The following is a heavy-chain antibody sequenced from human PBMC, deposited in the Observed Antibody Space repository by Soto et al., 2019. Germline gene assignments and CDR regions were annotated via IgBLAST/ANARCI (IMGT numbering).Heavy chain of an antibody. CDR2: IYYSGST. Sequence: QVQLQESGPGLVKPSETLSLTCTVSGGSISSYYWSWIRQPPGKGLEWIGYIYYSGSTNYNPSLKSRVTISVDTSKNQFSLKLSSVTAADTAVYYCARRLYDSSYRPTHNWFDPWGQGTLVTVSS. V-gene: IGHV4-59*08. CDR1: GGSISSYY. D-gene: IGHD3-3*01. CDR3: ARRLYDSSYRPTHNWFDP. J-gene: IGHJ5*02.